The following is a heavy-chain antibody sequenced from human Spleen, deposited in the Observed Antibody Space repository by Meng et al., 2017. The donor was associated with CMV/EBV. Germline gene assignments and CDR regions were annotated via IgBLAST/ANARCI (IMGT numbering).Heavy chain of an antibody. Sequence: GESLKISCAASGFAFSSCAMSWVRQAPGKGLEWVAAIVGSGGDTYSADSVKGRFSISRDNSKNTLYLQMNSLRAEDTAVYYCARRSVTYAGYYFDFWGQGTLVTVSS. V-gene: IGHV3-23*01. D-gene: IGHD6-19*01. CDR2: IVGSGGDT. CDR1: GFAFSSCA. CDR3: ARRSVTYAGYYFDF. J-gene: IGHJ4*02.